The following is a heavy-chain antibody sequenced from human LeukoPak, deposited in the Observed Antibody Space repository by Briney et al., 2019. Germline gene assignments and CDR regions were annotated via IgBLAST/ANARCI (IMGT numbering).Heavy chain of an antibody. CDR1: GFTFSSYW. CDR3: VRNSGSGWSVRYDY. Sequence: TGGSLRLSCAASGFTFSSYWMSWVRQAPGKGLEWVANIKQDGSEKYYVDSVKGRFTISRDNAKNSLYLQMNSLRAEDTALYYCVRNSGSGWSVRYDYWGQGTLVTVSS. J-gene: IGHJ4*02. CDR2: IKQDGSEK. V-gene: IGHV3-7*03. D-gene: IGHD6-19*01.